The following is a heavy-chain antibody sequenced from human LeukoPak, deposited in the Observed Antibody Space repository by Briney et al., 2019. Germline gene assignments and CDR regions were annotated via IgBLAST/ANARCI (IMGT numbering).Heavy chain of an antibody. CDR3: ARGSYPYSHGMDV. D-gene: IGHD1-26*01. J-gene: IGHJ6*02. V-gene: IGHV1-18*01. CDR2: ISAKTDNT. CDR1: GYNFNNYG. Sequence: GASVKVSCKASGYNFNNYGVSWVRQAPGQGLEWMGWISAKTDNTNYAQKVQGRVTMTTDTSTTTAYMELRSLGSDDTAVYYCARGSYPYSHGMDVWGQGTTVTVSS.